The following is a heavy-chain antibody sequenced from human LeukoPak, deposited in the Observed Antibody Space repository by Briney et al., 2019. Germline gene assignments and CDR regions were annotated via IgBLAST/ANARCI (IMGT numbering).Heavy chain of an antibody. CDR3: ARDASLNIVGANNWFDP. CDR2: INPNSGGT. D-gene: IGHD1-26*01. Sequence: ASVKVSCKASGYTFTGYYMYWVRQAPGQGLECMGWINPNSGGTNYAQKFQGRATMTRDTSISTAYMELSRLRSDDTAVYYCARDASLNIVGANNWFDPWGQGTLVTVSS. J-gene: IGHJ5*02. CDR1: GYTFTGYY. V-gene: IGHV1-2*02.